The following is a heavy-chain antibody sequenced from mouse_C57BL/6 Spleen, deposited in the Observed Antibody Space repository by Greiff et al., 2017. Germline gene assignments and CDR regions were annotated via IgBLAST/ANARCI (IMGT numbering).Heavy chain of an antibody. V-gene: IGHV1-22*01. Sequence: VQLQQSGPELVKPGASVKMSCKASGYTFTDYNMHWVKQSHGKSLEWIGYINPNNGGTSYNQKFKGKATLTVNKSSSTAYMELRSLTSEDSAVYYCAREANYYGSSGWYFDVWGTGTTVTVSS. CDR1: GYTFTDYN. CDR2: INPNNGGT. D-gene: IGHD1-1*01. J-gene: IGHJ1*03. CDR3: AREANYYGSSGWYFDV.